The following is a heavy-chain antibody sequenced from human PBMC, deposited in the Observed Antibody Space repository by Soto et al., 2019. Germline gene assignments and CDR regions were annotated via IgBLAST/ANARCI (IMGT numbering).Heavy chain of an antibody. V-gene: IGHV4-4*07. Sequence: SETLSLTCTFSCGSISTFYWSWVRQPAGKGLEWIGRIFSSGSTSFNPSLESRVAMSVDTSKNHFSLNLSSVTAADMAVYYCAREGSYSAYNFAHGIQLWSFDFWGQGALVTVSS. D-gene: IGHD5-12*01. J-gene: IGHJ4*02. CDR3: AREGSYSAYNFAHGIQLWSFDF. CDR1: CGSISTFY. CDR2: IFSSGST.